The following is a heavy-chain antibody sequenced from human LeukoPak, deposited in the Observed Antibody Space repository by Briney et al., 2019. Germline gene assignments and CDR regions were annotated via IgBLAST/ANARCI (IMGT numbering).Heavy chain of an antibody. V-gene: IGHV3-23*01. D-gene: IGHD5-24*01. Sequence: GGSLRLSCAASGFTFSNYALSWVRQAPGKGLEWVSAIHYSGGSTYYADSVKGRFTISRDNSKNTLYLQMNSLRAEDTAVYYCAKVIREVDMSYDYWGQGALVTVST. CDR3: AKVIREVDMSYDY. CDR2: IHYSGGST. J-gene: IGHJ4*02. CDR1: GFTFSNYA.